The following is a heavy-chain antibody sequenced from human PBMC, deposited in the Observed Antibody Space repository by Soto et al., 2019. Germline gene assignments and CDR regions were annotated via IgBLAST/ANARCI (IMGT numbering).Heavy chain of an antibody. CDR2: IYPGDSDT. J-gene: IGHJ4*02. V-gene: IGHV5-51*03. CDR1: EYSFTNYW. Sequence: PGKSLKISCKASEYSFTNYWIGWVRQMPGKGLEWMGIIYPGDSDTRYSPSFQGQVTISADKYISTAYLQWSSLKASDTAMYYCARKDSSSAFDYWGQGTLVTVSS. CDR3: ARKDSSSAFDY. D-gene: IGHD3-22*01.